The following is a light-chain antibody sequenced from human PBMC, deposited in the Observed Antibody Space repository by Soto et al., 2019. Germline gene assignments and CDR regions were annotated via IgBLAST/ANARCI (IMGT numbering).Light chain of an antibody. CDR3: QQRHSGWT. J-gene: IGKJ1*01. Sequence: EIVLTQSPATLSLSPGQRATLSCRASQSVSPYLAWYQQKPGQAPRLLLYGTSNRATGIPARFSGGGSGTDFTLTISSLEPEDFAVYYCQQRHSGWTFGHGTKVELK. V-gene: IGKV3-11*01. CDR2: GTS. CDR1: QSVSPY.